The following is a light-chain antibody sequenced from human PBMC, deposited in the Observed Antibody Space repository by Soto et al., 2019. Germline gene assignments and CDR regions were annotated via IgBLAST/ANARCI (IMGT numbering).Light chain of an antibody. Sequence: EIALTQSPGTLSLSPGERATLSCRASQSVSSYLAWYQQKPGQAPRLLIYDASNRATGIPARFSGSGSGTDFTLTISSLEPEDFAVYYCQQRSNWPWTFGQGTTVDIK. CDR1: QSVSSY. CDR3: QQRSNWPWT. CDR2: DAS. V-gene: IGKV3-11*01. J-gene: IGKJ1*01.